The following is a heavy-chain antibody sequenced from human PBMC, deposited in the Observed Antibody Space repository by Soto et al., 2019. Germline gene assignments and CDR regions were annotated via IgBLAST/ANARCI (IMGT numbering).Heavy chain of an antibody. J-gene: IGHJ5*02. V-gene: IGHV4-61*08. CDR2: IYYTGNT. CDR1: GGSIISGGYY. D-gene: IGHD1-20*01. Sequence: SETLSLTCTVSGGSIISGGYYWSWIRQHPGKGLEWIGYIYYTGNTNYNPSLKSRVTMSIDTSRDQFSLKLSSVTATDTAVYYCARRVSNMGYNWNPLYSHWFDPWGQGTLVTVSS. CDR3: ARRVSNMGYNWNPLYSHWFDP.